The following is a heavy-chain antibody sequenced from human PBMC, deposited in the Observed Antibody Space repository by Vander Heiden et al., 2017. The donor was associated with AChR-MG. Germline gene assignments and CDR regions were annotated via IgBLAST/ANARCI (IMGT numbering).Heavy chain of an antibody. CDR1: GFTFADYA. CDR3: AKDRTGSIAAWLGGVDY. CDR2: ISWNSGSI. Sequence: EVQLVESGGGLVQPGRSLRLSCAASGFTFADYAMHWVRQAPGKGLEWVSGISWNSGSIGYADSVKGRFTISRDNAKNSLYLQMNSLRAEDTALYYCAKDRTGSIAAWLGGVDYWGQGTLVTVSS. J-gene: IGHJ4*02. V-gene: IGHV3-9*01. D-gene: IGHD6-6*01.